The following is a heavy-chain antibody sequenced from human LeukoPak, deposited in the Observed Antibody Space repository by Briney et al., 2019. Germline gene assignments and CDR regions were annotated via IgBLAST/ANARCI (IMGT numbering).Heavy chain of an antibody. CDR3: ARAPSSEYSYGYAGQYFDY. J-gene: IGHJ4*02. CDR2: ISSSGSTI. V-gene: IGHV3-48*04. Sequence: GGSLRLSCAASGFILNNYNMNWVRQAPGKGLEWVSYISSSGSTIYYADSVKGRFTISRDNAKNSLYLQMNSLRAEDTAVYYCARAPSSEYSYGYAGQYFDYWGQGTLVTVSS. D-gene: IGHD5-18*01. CDR1: GFILNNYN.